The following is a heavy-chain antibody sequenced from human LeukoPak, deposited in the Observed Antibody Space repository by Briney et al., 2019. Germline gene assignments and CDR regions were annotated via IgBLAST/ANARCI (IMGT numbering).Heavy chain of an antibody. Sequence: GESLKISCAASGFTFSSYAMHWVRQAPGKGLEWVAVISYDGSNKYYADSVKGRFTISRDNSKNTLYLQMNSLRAEDTAVYYCARGTSGTNYGMDVWGQGTTVTVSS. V-gene: IGHV3-30-3*01. CDR2: ISYDGSNK. CDR1: GFTFSSYA. D-gene: IGHD2-2*01. J-gene: IGHJ6*02. CDR3: ARGTSGTNYGMDV.